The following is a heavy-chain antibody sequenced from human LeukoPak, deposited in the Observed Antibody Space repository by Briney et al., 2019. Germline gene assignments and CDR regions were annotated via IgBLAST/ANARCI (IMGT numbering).Heavy chain of an antibody. CDR3: AKDPDCTSGICYTFFDY. CDR2: ISGSGGST. D-gene: IGHD2-8*01. J-gene: IGHJ4*02. Sequence: GGSLRLSCTVSGFTVSSNSWSWVRQAPGKGLEWVSAISGSGGSTYYADSVKGRFTISRDNSKNTLYLQMNSLRAEDTAVYYCAKDPDCTSGICYTFFDYWGQGTLVTVSS. V-gene: IGHV3-23*01. CDR1: GFTVSSNS.